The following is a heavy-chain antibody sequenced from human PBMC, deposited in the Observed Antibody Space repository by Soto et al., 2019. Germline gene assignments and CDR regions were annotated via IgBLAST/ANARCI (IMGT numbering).Heavy chain of an antibody. CDR3: TTDLNGGFDY. CDR1: GFAFSNAW. Sequence: VGSLRLSCAASGFAFSNAWMSWVRQAPGKGLEWVGRIKSETDGETTDYVAPVKGRFTISRDDSKNTLYLQMNSLKIEDTAVYYCTTDLNGGFDYWGRGTLVTVSS. CDR2: IKSETDGETT. D-gene: IGHD2-8*01. V-gene: IGHV3-15*01. J-gene: IGHJ4*02.